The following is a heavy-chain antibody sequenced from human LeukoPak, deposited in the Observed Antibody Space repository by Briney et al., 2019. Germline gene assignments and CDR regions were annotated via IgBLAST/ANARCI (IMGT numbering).Heavy chain of an antibody. D-gene: IGHD3-22*01. Sequence: HPGGSLRLSCAASGFTFSSYGMHWVRQAPGKGLEWVAVISYDGSNKYYAGSVKGRFTISRDNPKNTLYLQMNSLRAEDTAVYYCAKGPDSSGYYFDYWGQGTLVTVSS. CDR3: AKGPDSSGYYFDY. CDR2: ISYDGSNK. V-gene: IGHV3-30*18. J-gene: IGHJ4*02. CDR1: GFTFSSYG.